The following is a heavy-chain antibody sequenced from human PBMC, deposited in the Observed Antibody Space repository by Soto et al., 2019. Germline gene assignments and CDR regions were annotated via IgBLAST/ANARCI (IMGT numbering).Heavy chain of an antibody. CDR3: ARDKARIKIFGVAQRDAFDI. V-gene: IGHV1-18*04. J-gene: IGHJ3*02. CDR1: GYSFTSFG. Sequence: XSVKVPCKASGYSFTSFGVIWVRQAPGQGLEWMGWISAYNGNTNYAQKLQGRVTMTTDTSTSTAYMELRSLRSDDTAVYYCARDKARIKIFGVAQRDAFDIWGQGTMVTVSS. CDR2: ISAYNGNT. D-gene: IGHD3-3*01.